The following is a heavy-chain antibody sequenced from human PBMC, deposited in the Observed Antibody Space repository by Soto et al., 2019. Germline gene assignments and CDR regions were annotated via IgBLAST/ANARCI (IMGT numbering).Heavy chain of an antibody. CDR2: IYPGDSDT. V-gene: IGHV5-51*01. D-gene: IGHD3-9*01. Sequence: PXESLKISCKGSGYSFTSYWIGWVRQIPGKGLEWMGIIYPGDSDTRYSPSFQGQVTISADKSISTAYLQWSSLKASDTAMYYCARLLLRYFDWFQDAFDIWGQGTMVTVSS. CDR1: GYSFTSYW. J-gene: IGHJ3*02. CDR3: ARLLLRYFDWFQDAFDI.